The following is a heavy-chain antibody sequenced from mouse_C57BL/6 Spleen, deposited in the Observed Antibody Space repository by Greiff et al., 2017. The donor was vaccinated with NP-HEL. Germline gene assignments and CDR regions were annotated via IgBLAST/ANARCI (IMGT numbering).Heavy chain of an antibody. D-gene: IGHD1-1*01. CDR1: GYAFSSSW. J-gene: IGHJ1*03. V-gene: IGHV1-82*01. Sequence: QVQLKESGPELVKPGASVKISCKASGYAFSSSWMNWVKQRPGKGLEWIGRIYPGDGDTNYNGKFKGKATLTADKSSSTAYMQLSSLTSEDSAVYFCARNYYGSSYVYFDVWGTGTTVTVSS. CDR3: ARNYYGSSYVYFDV. CDR2: IYPGDGDT.